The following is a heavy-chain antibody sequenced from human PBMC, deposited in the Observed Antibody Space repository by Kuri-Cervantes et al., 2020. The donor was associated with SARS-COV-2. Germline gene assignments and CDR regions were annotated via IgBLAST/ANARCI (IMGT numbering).Heavy chain of an antibody. D-gene: IGHD3-3*01. CDR1: GGSISRHY. Sequence: SETLSLTCTVSGGSISRHYWSWIRQPPGKGLEWIGYIHYGGSTNYNPSLKNRVTISIDTSKNQFSLMLSSMTAADTAVYYCASQVTIFGVEYDAFDIWGQGTTVTVSS. J-gene: IGHJ3*02. CDR2: IHYGGST. V-gene: IGHV4-59*11. CDR3: ASQVTIFGVEYDAFDI.